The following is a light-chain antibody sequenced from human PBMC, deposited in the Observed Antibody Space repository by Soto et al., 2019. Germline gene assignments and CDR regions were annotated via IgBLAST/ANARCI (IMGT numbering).Light chain of an antibody. CDR1: QSVSSN. CDR3: QQYNNWPPWT. Sequence: EMVMTQSPATLSVSPGERATLSCRASQSVSSNLAWYQQKPGQAPRLLICGASTRATGIPARFSGSGSGTEFTLTISSLQSEDFAVYYCQQYNNWPPWTFGQGTKVDI. J-gene: IGKJ1*01. V-gene: IGKV3-15*01. CDR2: GAS.